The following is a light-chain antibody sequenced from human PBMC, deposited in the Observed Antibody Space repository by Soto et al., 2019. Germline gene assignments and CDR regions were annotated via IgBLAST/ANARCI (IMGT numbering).Light chain of an antibody. V-gene: IGKV3-20*01. CDR1: QTIRSNY. J-gene: IGKJ1*01. CDR2: RAS. Sequence: ETVLTQSPGTLSLSPGERATLSCRASQTIRSNYLAWYRQTPGQAPRLLIYRASNRATGIADRFSGSGSGTDFTLIISRLGPEDFALYYCQQYGSSLWTFGQGTKVEIK. CDR3: QQYGSSLWT.